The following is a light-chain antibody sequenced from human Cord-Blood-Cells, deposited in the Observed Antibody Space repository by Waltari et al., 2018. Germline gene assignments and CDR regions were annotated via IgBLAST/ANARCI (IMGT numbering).Light chain of an antibody. CDR3: SSYTSSSTV. CDR1: RSAVGGSNY. V-gene: IGLV2-14*01. CDR2: EVS. Sequence: SALTQHAPASASPGQSITITCTGTRSAVGGSNYVSWYQQHPGKAPTLMIYEVSHRPSGVSNRVSGSKSGNTASLTISGLQAEVEADYYCSSYTSSSTVFGGGTKLTVL. J-gene: IGLJ3*02.